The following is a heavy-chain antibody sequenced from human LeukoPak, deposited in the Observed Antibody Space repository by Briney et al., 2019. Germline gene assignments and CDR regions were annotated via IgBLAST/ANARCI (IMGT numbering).Heavy chain of an antibody. CDR2: IKSKTDGCTT. CDR1: GFIFSNVR. J-gene: IGHJ4*02. V-gene: IGHV3-15*01. CDR3: TTDPEAYYYDSSGYQTTGYFDY. D-gene: IGHD3-22*01. Sequence: GGPLRFSCAAFGFIFSNVRMSWPRQAPGKGVEGVGRIKSKTDGCTTDYAAPVQGRFTISRDDSENTLYLQMNSLKTEDTAVYYCTTDPEAYYYDSSGYQTTGYFDYWGQGTLVTVSS.